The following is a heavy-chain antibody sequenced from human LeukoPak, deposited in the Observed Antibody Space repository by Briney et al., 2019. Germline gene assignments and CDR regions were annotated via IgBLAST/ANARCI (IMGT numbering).Heavy chain of an antibody. CDR3: AKDRGRWLQFDAFDI. CDR1: GFTFSNYG. V-gene: IGHV3-30*18. D-gene: IGHD5-24*01. J-gene: IGHJ3*02. Sequence: GGSLRLSCAASGFTFSNYGMHWVRQAPGKGLEWVTVILYDGSNKYYADSVKGRFTISRDNSKNTLYLQMNSLRAEDTAVYYCAKDRGRWLQFDAFDIWGQGTMVTVPS. CDR2: ILYDGSNK.